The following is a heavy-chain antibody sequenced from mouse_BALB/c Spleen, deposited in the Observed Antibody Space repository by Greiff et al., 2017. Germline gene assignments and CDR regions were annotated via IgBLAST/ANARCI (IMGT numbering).Heavy chain of an antibody. CDR2: IYPGDGDT. V-gene: IGHV1-87*01. Sequence: VQLQQPGSELVRPGASVKLSCKASGYTFTSYWMQWVKQRPGLGLEWIGAIYPGDGDTRYTQKFKGKATLTADKSSSTAYMQLSSLASEDSAVYYCARRYDYDDYYAMDYWGQGTSVTVSS. CDR3: ARRYDYDDYYAMDY. J-gene: IGHJ4*01. CDR1: GYTFTSYW. D-gene: IGHD2-4*01.